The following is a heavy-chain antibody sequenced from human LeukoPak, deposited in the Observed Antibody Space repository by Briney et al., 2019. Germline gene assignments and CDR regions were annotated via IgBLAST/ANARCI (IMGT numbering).Heavy chain of an antibody. J-gene: IGHJ3*02. CDR2: IDQDGTEE. CDR3: ARNVNAFDI. CDR1: GFAFSPYA. V-gene: IGHV3-7*01. Sequence: PGGSLRLSCAASGFAFSPYAMTWVRQAPGKGLEWVANIDQDGTEEYYVSSVRGRFTISRDNAENSLYLQMHSLRGEDTAVYYCARNVNAFDIWGQGTMVTVST.